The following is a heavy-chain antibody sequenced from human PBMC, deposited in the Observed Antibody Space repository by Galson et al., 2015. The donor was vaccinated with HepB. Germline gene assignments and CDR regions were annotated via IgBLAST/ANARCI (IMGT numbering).Heavy chain of an antibody. CDR3: VRAPTGLIKGSYDI. J-gene: IGHJ3*02. Sequence: SLRLSCAASGFSFSNHAMTWVRQAPGRGLQWVSSISAGSGTSTYYADSVKGRFTISRDNSQNTLYLQMNCLRAEDTAKYFCVRAPTGLIKGSYDIWGQGTMVIVSS. D-gene: IGHD3-9*01. CDR2: ISAGSGTST. CDR1: GFSFSNHA. V-gene: IGHV3-23*01.